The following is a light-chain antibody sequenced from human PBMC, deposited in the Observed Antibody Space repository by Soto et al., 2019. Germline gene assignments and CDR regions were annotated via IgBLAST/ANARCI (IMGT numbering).Light chain of an antibody. J-gene: IGLJ2*01. CDR1: SGSIASNY. V-gene: IGLV6-57*02. Sequence: NFMLTQPHSVSESPGKTVTISCTGSSGSIASNYVQWYQQRPGSAPTTVIYEDNQRPSGVPDRFSGSIDSSSNSASLTISGLKTEDEADYYCQSYDSSSSVVVFGGGTKLTVL. CDR2: EDN. CDR3: QSYDSSSSVVV.